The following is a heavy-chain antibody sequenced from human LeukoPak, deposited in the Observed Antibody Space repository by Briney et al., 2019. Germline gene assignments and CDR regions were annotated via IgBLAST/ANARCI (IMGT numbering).Heavy chain of an antibody. CDR1: GYSVSSGYY. Sequence: PSETLSLTCAVSGYSVSSGYYWGWIRQPPGKGLEWIGSIGGSNYYRGSTYYNPSLKSRVTIHVDTSKDQFSLKLSSVTAADTAVYYCARLETSVTEHNWFDPWGQGTLVTVSS. D-gene: IGHD2-21*02. V-gene: IGHV4-38-2*01. J-gene: IGHJ5*02. CDR3: ARLETSVTEHNWFDP. CDR2: IGGSNYYRGST.